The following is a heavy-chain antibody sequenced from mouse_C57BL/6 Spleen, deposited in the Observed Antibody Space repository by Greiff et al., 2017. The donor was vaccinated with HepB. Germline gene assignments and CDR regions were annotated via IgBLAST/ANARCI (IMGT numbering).Heavy chain of an antibody. Sequence: VQLQQSGPELVKPGASVKISCKASGYTFTDYYMNWVKQSHGKSLEWIGDINPNNGGTSYNQKFKGKATLTVDKSSSTAYMELRSLTSEDSAVYYCASRWLLHFDYWGQGTTLTVSS. V-gene: IGHV1-26*01. CDR2: INPNNGGT. CDR3: ASRWLLHFDY. J-gene: IGHJ2*01. CDR1: GYTFTDYY. D-gene: IGHD2-3*01.